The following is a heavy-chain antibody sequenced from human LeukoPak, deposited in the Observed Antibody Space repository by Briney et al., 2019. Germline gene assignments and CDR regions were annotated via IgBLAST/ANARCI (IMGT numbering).Heavy chain of an antibody. Sequence: GGSLGLSCAASGFTFSSHTMNWVRQAPGKGLEWVSYISGSSSTIYYADSVKGRFTISRDNAKNSLYLQTNSLTAEDTAMYYCARARVLGGGENFDYWGQGALVAVSS. CDR1: GFTFSSHT. J-gene: IGHJ4*02. D-gene: IGHD2-8*02. CDR2: ISGSSSTI. V-gene: IGHV3-48*04. CDR3: ARARVLGGGENFDY.